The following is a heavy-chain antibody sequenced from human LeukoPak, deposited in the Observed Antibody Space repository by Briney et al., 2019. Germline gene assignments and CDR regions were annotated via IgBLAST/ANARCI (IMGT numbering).Heavy chain of an antibody. CDR2: INQDGSEE. CDR3: VRDGGVSGYDLLDY. D-gene: IGHD5-12*01. Sequence: PGGALRLSCGASGFTFRNYWVTGVPGAPGKGLKWVAHINQDGSEEHYMDSVKARFTISRDNAKNSLSLQMNSLRAEDTAVYYCVRDGGVSGYDLLDYWGQGTLVTVSS. CDR1: GFTFRNYW. V-gene: IGHV3-7*01. J-gene: IGHJ4*02.